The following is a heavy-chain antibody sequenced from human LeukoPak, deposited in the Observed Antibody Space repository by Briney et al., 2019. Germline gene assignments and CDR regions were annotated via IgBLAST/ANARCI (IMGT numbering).Heavy chain of an antibody. D-gene: IGHD6-13*01. V-gene: IGHV3-43*01. CDR2: ISWDGGST. CDR1: GFTFYDYT. CDR3: ARDQVSIAGTGIDY. Sequence: GGSLRLSCAASGFTFYDYTMHWVRQAPGKGLEWVSLISWDGGSTYYADSVKGRFTISRDNSKNSLYLQMNSLRTEDTALYYCARDQVSIAGTGIDYWGQGTLVTVSS. J-gene: IGHJ4*02.